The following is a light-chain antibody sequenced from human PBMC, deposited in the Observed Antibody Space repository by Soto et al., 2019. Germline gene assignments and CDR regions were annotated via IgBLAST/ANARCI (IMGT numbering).Light chain of an antibody. Sequence: DIQLTRSPCTLSTSGADRFTITCGASQTISSWLAWYQQKPGKAPKLLIYKASTLKSGVPSRFSGSGSGTEFTPTISSPQPDDFATYYCQHYNSYSEAFGQGTKVDIK. CDR3: QHYNSYSEA. J-gene: IGKJ1*01. V-gene: IGKV1-5*03. CDR2: KAS. CDR1: QTISSW.